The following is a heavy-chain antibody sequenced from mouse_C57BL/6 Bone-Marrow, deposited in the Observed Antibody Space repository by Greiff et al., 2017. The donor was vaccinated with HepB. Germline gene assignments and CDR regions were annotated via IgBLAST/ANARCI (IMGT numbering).Heavy chain of an antibody. V-gene: IGHV5-16*01. CDR2: INYDGSST. CDR1: GFTFSDYY. CDR3: ARDRGYFDY. Sequence: DVKLVESEGGLVQPGSSMKLSCTASGFTFSDYYMAWVRQVPEKGLEWVANINYDGSSTYYLDSLKSRFIISRDNAKNILYLQMSSLKSEDTATYYCARDRGYFDYWGQGTTLTVSS. J-gene: IGHJ2*01.